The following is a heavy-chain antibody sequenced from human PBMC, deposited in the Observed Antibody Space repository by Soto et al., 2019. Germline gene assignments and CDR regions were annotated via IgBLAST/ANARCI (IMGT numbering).Heavy chain of an antibody. CDR3: ARVGPDSGLGY. V-gene: IGHV3-74*01. D-gene: IGHD6-25*01. CDR1: GFTFSSDG. CDR2: ISSDGGYT. Sequence: GGPLRIPWAASGFTFSSDGIHWIRIAPGTGLVWVSRISSDGGYTTNADSVKGRFTISRDNAKNTLYLQMNSLRAEVAVVYYCARVGPDSGLGYWGQGTLVTVSS. J-gene: IGHJ4*02.